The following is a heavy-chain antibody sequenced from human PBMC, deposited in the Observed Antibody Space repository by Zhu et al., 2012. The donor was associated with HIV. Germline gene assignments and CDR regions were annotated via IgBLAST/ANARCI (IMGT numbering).Heavy chain of an antibody. CDR2: IYTSGST. V-gene: IGHV4-4*09. D-gene: IGHD6-19*01. CDR3: ARDRGIAVAGSYYYGMDV. CDR1: GGSISSYY. J-gene: IGHJ6*02. Sequence: QVQLQESGPQLVKPSETLSLTCTVSGGSISSYYWSWIRQPPGKGLEWIGYIYTSGSTNYNPSLKSRVTISVDTSKNQFSLKLSSVTAADTAVYYCARDRGIAVAGSYYYGMDVWGQGPRSPSP.